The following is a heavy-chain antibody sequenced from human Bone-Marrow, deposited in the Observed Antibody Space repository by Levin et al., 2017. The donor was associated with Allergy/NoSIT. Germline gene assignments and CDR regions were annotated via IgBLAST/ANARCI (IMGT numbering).Heavy chain of an antibody. J-gene: IGHJ3*02. CDR3: ARNWRSAFDI. V-gene: IGHV3-7*01. CDR2: IKQDGTEK. D-gene: IGHD2-8*02. Sequence: SGESLKISCAASGFTFSSYWMSWVRQAPGKGLEWVANIKQDGTEKFYVDSVKGRFTISKDNAKNSVDLHMTSLRVEDSAVYYCARNWRSAFDIWGQGTMVTVSS. CDR1: GFTFSSYW.